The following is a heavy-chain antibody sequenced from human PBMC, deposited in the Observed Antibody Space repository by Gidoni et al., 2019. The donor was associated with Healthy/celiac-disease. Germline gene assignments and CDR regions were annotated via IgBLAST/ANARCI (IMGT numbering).Heavy chain of an antibody. V-gene: IGHV1-69-2*01. CDR2: VDPEDGET. D-gene: IGHD2-21*02. CDR3: AKAGLSVVTAIRNAFDI. Sequence: EVQLVQSGAEVKKPGATVKISCKVSGYTFTDYYMHWVQQAPGKGLEWMGLVDPEDGETIYAEKFQGRVTITADTSTDTAYMELSSLRSEDTAVYYCAKAGLSVVTAIRNAFDIWGQGTMVTVSS. J-gene: IGHJ3*02. CDR1: GYTFTDYY.